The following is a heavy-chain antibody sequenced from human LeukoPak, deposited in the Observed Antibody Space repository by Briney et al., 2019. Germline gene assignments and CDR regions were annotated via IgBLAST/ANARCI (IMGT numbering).Heavy chain of an antibody. CDR2: INHSGST. D-gene: IGHD6-13*01. CDR3: ARPNIKTHIAAAGTLAGAFDI. Sequence: PSETLSLTCAVYGGSFSGYYWSWIRQPPGKGLEWIGEINHSGSTNYNPSLKSRVTISVDTSKNQFSLNLNSVTAADTAVYYCARPNIKTHIAAAGTLAGAFDIWGQGTMVTVSS. CDR1: GGSFSGYY. V-gene: IGHV4-34*01. J-gene: IGHJ3*02.